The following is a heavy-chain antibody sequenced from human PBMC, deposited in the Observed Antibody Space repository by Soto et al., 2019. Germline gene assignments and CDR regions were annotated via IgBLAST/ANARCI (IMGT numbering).Heavy chain of an antibody. Sequence: GGSLRLSCAASGFTFSSYAMHWVRQAPGKGLEWVAVISYDGSKKYYADSVKGRFTISRDNSKNTLYLQMNSLRAEDTAVYYCARDFRSNRDYWGQGTLVTVSS. CDR1: GFTFSSYA. D-gene: IGHD4-4*01. V-gene: IGHV3-30-3*01. J-gene: IGHJ4*02. CDR3: ARDFRSNRDY. CDR2: ISYDGSKK.